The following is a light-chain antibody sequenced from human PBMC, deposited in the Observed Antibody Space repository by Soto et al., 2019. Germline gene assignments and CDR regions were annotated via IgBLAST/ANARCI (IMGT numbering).Light chain of an antibody. CDR1: SGHSSYI. CDR3: ETWDSTLWV. CDR2: LEGSGSY. Sequence: QAVVTQSSSASASLGSSVKLTCTLSSGHSSYIIAWHQQQPGKAPRYLMKLEGSGSYNKGSGVPDRFSGSSSGADRYLTISNLQSEDEADYYCETWDSTLWVFGGGTKLTVL. V-gene: IGLV4-60*03. J-gene: IGLJ3*02.